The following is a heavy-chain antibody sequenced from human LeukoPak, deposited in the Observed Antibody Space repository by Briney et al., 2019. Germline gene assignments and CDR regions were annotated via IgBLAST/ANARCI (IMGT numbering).Heavy chain of an antibody. D-gene: IGHD3-22*01. V-gene: IGHV3-43*02. CDR1: GFTFDDYA. CDR3: VKEPHYYDRSGYF. CDR2: IGGDGGST. J-gene: IGHJ4*02. Sequence: QPGGSLRLSCAASGFTFDDYAMHWVRQAPGKGLEWVSLIGGDGGSTYYADSVKGRFTISRDNSKSSLFLQMKSLRTDDTALYYCVKEPHYYDRSGYFWGQGTLVTVSS.